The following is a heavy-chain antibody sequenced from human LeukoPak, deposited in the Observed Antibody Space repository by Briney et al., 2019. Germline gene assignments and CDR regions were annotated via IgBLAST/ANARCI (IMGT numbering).Heavy chain of an antibody. CDR2: ISWNSGSI. J-gene: IGHJ4*02. D-gene: IGHD6-13*01. CDR1: GFTFNDYA. CDR3: AKDGIEAAGSEYFDY. Sequence: GGSLRLSCAASGFTFNDYAMHWVRQTPGKGLEWVSGISWNSGSIVYADSVKGRFTISRDNAKNSLYLQMHSLRAEDTALYYCAKDGIEAAGSEYFDYWGQGTLVTVSS. V-gene: IGHV3-9*01.